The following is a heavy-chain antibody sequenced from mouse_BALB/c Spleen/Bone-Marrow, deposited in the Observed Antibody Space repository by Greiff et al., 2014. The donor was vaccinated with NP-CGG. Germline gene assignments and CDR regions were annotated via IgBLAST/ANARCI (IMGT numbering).Heavy chain of an antibody. CDR3: NRGMVTTGAY. Sequence: EVQLQQSGAELVRSGASVRLSCTASGFNIKDYYMHWVKQRPELGLEWIGWIDPENGDIVIAPQLQGKATMTADPSSNTAYLQLNSLTSEDTAVYYCNRGMVTTGAYWGQGTLVTVSA. J-gene: IGHJ3*01. V-gene: IGHV14-4*02. CDR1: GFNIKDYY. D-gene: IGHD2-2*01. CDR2: IDPENGDI.